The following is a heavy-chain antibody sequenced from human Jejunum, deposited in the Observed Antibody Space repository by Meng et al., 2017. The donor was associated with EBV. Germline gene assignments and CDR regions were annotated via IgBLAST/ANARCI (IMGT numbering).Heavy chain of an antibody. CDR1: GCSISSCGYS. CDR3: ARGAYFDY. Sequence: QLQPQESGSGLVKPSETLSLPCAVSGCSISSCGYSWHWIRQPPGKGLQWIGYIYYSGSAFYNPSLKSRVTLSVDRSKNQFSLNLSSVTAADTVVYYCARGAYFDYWGQGTLVTVSS. J-gene: IGHJ4*02. CDR2: IYYSGSA. V-gene: IGHV4-30-2*01.